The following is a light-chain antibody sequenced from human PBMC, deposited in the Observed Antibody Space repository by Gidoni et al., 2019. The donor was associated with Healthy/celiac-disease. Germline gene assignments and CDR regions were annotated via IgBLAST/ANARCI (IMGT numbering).Light chain of an antibody. CDR3: QQYDNLSFT. J-gene: IGKJ5*01. CDR2: DAS. V-gene: IGKV1-33*01. CDR1: QDINNY. Sequence: DIQMTQSPSSLSASVGDRVTITCQASQDINNYLNWYQQKPGKAPKLLIYDASSLKTGVPSRFSGSGSGTDFTFTVSSLQPEDIATYYCQQYDNLSFTFGQGTRLEIK.